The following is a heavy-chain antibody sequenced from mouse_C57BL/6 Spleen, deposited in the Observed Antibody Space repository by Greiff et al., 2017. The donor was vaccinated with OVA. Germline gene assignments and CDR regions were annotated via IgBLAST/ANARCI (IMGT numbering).Heavy chain of an antibody. CDR1: GFNIKDDY. Sequence: VQLQQSGAELVRPGASVKLSCTASGFNIKDDYMHWVKQRPEQGLEWIGWIDPENGDTEYASKFQGKATITADTSSNTAYLQLSSLTSEDTAVYYCTTDSSGLWFAYWGQGTLVTVAA. J-gene: IGHJ3*01. D-gene: IGHD3-2*02. V-gene: IGHV14-4*01. CDR2: IDPENGDT. CDR3: TTDSSGLWFAY.